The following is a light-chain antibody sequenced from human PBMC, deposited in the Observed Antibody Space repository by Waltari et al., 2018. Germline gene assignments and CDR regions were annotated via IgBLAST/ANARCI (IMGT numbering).Light chain of an antibody. CDR2: ECS. V-gene: IGLV2-14*02. CDR3: SSDTGSSTGE. Sequence: YQQSPGTAPKVMINECSRRPSGVSNRCSGSKYRSTAALTISGRQAEDEADYYCSSDTGSSTGEFGGGTKLTGL. J-gene: IGLJ3*02.